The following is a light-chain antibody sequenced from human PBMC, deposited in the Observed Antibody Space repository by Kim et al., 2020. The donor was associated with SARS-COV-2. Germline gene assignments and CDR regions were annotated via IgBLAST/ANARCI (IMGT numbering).Light chain of an antibody. V-gene: IGLV3-19*01. CDR2: GKN. J-gene: IGLJ2*01. Sequence: VALRQTVRITCQGDSLRSYYATWYQQKPGQAPIRVIYGKNNRPSGIPDRFSGYSSGNTASLTITGTQAGDEADYYCNSRDSNDNVVFGGGTQLTVL. CDR1: SLRSYY. CDR3: NSRDSNDNVV.